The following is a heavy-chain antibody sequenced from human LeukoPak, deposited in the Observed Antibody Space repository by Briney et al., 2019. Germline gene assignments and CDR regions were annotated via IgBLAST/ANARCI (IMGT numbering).Heavy chain of an antibody. CDR3: ARASRSTYYYYYYMDV. CDR2: ISSSSSTI. J-gene: IGHJ6*03. Sequence: GGSLRLSCAASGFTFSSYSMNWVRQAPGKGLEWVSYISSSSSTIYYADSVKGRFTISRDNAKNSLYLQMNSLRAEDTAVYYCARASRSTYYYYYYMDVWGTGTTVTLSS. D-gene: IGHD2-2*01. CDR1: GFTFSSYS. V-gene: IGHV3-48*01.